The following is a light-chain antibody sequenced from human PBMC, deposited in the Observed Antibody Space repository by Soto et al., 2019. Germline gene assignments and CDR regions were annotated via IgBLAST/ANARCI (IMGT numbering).Light chain of an antibody. CDR2: EVN. V-gene: IGLV2-14*02. CDR1: SSDFGNYNL. CDR3: SSHAGSIHFYV. Sequence: QSVLTQPASVSGSPGQSITISCTGTSSDFGNYNLVSWYQQHPGKVPKLILFEVNKRPSGVPDRFSGSKSGNTASLTVSGLQAEDEADYYCSSHAGSIHFYVFGTGTKLTVL. J-gene: IGLJ1*01.